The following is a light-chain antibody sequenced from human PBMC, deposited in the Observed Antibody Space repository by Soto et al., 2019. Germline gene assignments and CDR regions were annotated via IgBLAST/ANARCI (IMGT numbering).Light chain of an antibody. CDR2: GTS. J-gene: IGKJ4*01. CDR3: QQYGSSPVT. CDR1: QTVSSSY. V-gene: IGKV3-20*01. Sequence: EIVLTQSRGTLSLSPGERATLSCRASQTVSSSYLVWYQQKPGQAPRLLIYGTSSRATGIPDRFYGSGSGTDFTLTISRLEPEDFAVYYCQQYGSSPVTFGGGSKVEIK.